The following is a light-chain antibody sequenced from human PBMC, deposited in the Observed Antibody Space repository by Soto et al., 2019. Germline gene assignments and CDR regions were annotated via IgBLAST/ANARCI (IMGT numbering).Light chain of an antibody. J-gene: IGLJ1*01. CDR3: SAHGGTNPYV. Sequence: QSALTQPPSASGSPGQSVAISCTGTASDIGGYTFVSWYQQHPGKAPKLLIYXVNKRPSXXPDRFSGSKSGNTASLTVSGLQAEDEADYYCSAHGGTNPYVFGTGTKVTVL. V-gene: IGLV2-8*01. CDR1: ASDIGGYTF. CDR2: XVN.